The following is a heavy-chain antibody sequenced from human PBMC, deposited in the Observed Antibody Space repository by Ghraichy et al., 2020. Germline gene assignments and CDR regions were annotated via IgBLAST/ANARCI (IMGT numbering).Heavy chain of an antibody. Sequence: SETLSLTCTVSGGSISSSSYYWGWIRQPPGKGLEWIGSIYYSGSTYYNPSLKSRVTISVDTSKNQFSLKLSSVTAADTAVYYCARHELWFGEWWGQGTLVTVSS. CDR2: IYYSGST. V-gene: IGHV4-39*01. J-gene: IGHJ4*02. CDR1: GGSISSSSYY. D-gene: IGHD3-10*01. CDR3: ARHELWFGEW.